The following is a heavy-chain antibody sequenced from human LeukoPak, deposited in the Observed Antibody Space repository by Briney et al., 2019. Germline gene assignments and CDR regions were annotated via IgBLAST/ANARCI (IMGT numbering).Heavy chain of an antibody. CDR1: GGSISSTSYS. D-gene: IGHD5-12*01. CDR3: ARRSSRGYSGYDLIA. Sequence: PSETLSLTCIVSGGSISSTSYSWGWIRQLPGKELEWLGSISYSGSTYYNPSLKSRVTISVDTSKNQFSLKLSSVTAADTAVYYCARRSSRGYSGYDLIAWGQGTLVTVSS. CDR2: ISYSGST. J-gene: IGHJ5*02. V-gene: IGHV4-39*01.